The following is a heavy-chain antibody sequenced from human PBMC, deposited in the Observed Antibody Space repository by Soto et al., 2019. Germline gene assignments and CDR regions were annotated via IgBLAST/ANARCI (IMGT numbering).Heavy chain of an antibody. D-gene: IGHD2-21*01. V-gene: IGHV3-33*01. J-gene: IGHJ6*02. Sequence: GVSLRLSCAASGFTFSSYGMHWVRQAPGKGLEWVAVIWYDGSNKYYADSVKGRFTISRDNSKNTLYLQMNSLRAEDTAVYYCARDRHIVAVGSGMDVWGQGTTVTVSS. CDR1: GFTFSSYG. CDR2: IWYDGSNK. CDR3: ARDRHIVAVGSGMDV.